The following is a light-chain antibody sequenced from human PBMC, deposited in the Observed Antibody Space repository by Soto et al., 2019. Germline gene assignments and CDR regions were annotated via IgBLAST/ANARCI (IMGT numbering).Light chain of an antibody. J-gene: IGLJ2*01. V-gene: IGLV1-44*01. Sequence: QAVVTQPPSASGTPGQRVTISCSGSSSNIGSNTVNWYQQLPGTAPKLLIYGNNQRPSGVPDRFSGSKSGTSASLAISGLQSEDEADYYCAAWDDSLNGLLFGGGTKLTVL. CDR2: GNN. CDR3: AAWDDSLNGLL. CDR1: SSNIGSNT.